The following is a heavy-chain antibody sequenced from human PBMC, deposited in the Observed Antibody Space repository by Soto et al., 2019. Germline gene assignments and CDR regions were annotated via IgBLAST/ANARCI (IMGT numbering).Heavy chain of an antibody. CDR2: ISAYNGNT. D-gene: IGHD3-3*01. Sequence: GASVKVSCKASGYTFTSYGISWVRQAPGQGLEWMGWISAYNGNTNYAQKLQGRVTMTTDTSTSTAYMELRSLRSDDTAVYYCARAAYFGVVHGPFDYWGQGTLVTVSS. V-gene: IGHV1-18*04. J-gene: IGHJ4*02. CDR3: ARAAYFGVVHGPFDY. CDR1: GYTFTSYG.